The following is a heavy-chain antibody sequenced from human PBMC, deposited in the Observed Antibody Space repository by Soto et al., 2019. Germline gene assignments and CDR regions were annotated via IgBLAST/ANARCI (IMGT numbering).Heavy chain of an antibody. CDR1: GGSISSGGYY. J-gene: IGHJ6*02. CDR2: IYYSGST. V-gene: IGHV4-31*03. D-gene: IGHD6-25*01. Sequence: LSLTCTVSGGSISSGGYYWSWIRQHPGKGLEWIGYIYYSGSTYYNPSLKSRVTISVDTSKNQFSLKLSSVTAADTAVYYCARDRLAPSGMDVWGQGTTVTVSS. CDR3: ARDRLAPSGMDV.